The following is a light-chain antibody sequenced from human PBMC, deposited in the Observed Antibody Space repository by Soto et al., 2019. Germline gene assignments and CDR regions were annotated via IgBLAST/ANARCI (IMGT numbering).Light chain of an antibody. CDR1: SSNIASNT. CDR2: TDN. Sequence: QSALTQPPSASGTPGQRGSLSCSGSSSNIASNTVTWYQQLPGTAPKVLIYTDNQRPSGVPDRFSGSKSGTSASLAISGLQSEDEADYYCAAWDDSLNGVVFGGGTKVTV. CDR3: AAWDDSLNGVV. V-gene: IGLV1-44*01. J-gene: IGLJ2*01.